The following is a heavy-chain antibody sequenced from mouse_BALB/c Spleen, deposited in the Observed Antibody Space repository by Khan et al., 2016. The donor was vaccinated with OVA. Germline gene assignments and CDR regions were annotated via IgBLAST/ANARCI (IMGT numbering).Heavy chain of an antibody. Sequence: EVQLQQSGPDLVKTGASVKISCMASGYSFTAYYMNWVRLSHGKSLECIGRINPNTYNINYNQKFKGKAILTVDTSSSTAYMELRSLTSEDSAVYFCARRYDFFASWGQGTLVTVSA. CDR2: INPNTYNI. J-gene: IGHJ3*01. V-gene: IGHV1-26*01. D-gene: IGHD2-14*01. CDR1: GYSFTAYY. CDR3: ARRYDFFAS.